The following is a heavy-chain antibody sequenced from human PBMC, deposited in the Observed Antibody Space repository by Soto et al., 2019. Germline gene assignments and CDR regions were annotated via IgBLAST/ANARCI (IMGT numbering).Heavy chain of an antibody. Sequence: EVQLLESGGGLVQPGGSLRLSCAASGFTFSSYAMSWVRQAPGKGLEWVSAISGSGGSTYYADSVKGRFTISRDNSKNPLYLQMNSLRAEDTAVYYCAKSKDFWSGYPYYFDYWGQGTLVTVSS. CDR3: AKSKDFWSGYPYYFDY. D-gene: IGHD3-3*01. CDR2: ISGSGGST. CDR1: GFTFSSYA. V-gene: IGHV3-23*01. J-gene: IGHJ4*02.